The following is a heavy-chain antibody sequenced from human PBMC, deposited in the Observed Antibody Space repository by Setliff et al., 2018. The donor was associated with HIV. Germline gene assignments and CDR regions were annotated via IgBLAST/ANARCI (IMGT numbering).Heavy chain of an antibody. V-gene: IGHV4-59*11. D-gene: IGHD3-3*01. CDR2: IYYSGST. Sequence: TSETLSLTCTVPGDSISSHYWNWIRQPPGKALEWIGYIYYSGSTNYNPSFKSRVTISVDRSKSQFSLKLSSVTAADTAIYYCTRGPEGVAGGDYWGQGILVTVSS. J-gene: IGHJ4*02. CDR1: GDSISSHY. CDR3: TRGPEGVAGGDY.